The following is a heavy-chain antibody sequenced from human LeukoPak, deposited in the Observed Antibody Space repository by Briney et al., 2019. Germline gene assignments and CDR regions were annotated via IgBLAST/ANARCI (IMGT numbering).Heavy chain of an antibody. CDR2: IYTSGST. CDR3: ARSSLIAVAGTVYMDV. V-gene: IGHV4-61*02. Sequence: SQTLSLTCTVSGGSISSGSYYWSWIQQPAGKGLEWIGRIYTSGSTNYNPSLKSRVTISVDTSKNQFSLKLSSVTAADTAVYYCARSSLIAVAGTVYMDVWGKGTTVTLSS. CDR1: GGSISSGSYY. J-gene: IGHJ6*03. D-gene: IGHD6-19*01.